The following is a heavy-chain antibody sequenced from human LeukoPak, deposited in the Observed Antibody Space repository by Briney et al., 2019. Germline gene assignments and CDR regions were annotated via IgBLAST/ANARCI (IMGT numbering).Heavy chain of an antibody. CDR3: ARGRIEVTRFRTFYYGMDV. CDR1: GGSFSDYY. Sequence: SETLSLTCAVYGGSFSDYYWSWIRQPPAKGLEWVGEINHIVSTNYNPSLMSRVTISVDKSKNQVSVKLSSVTAADTAVYYCARGRIEVTRFRTFYYGMDVWGQGTKVTVSS. D-gene: IGHD4-17*01. CDR2: INHIVST. J-gene: IGHJ6*02. V-gene: IGHV4-34*01.